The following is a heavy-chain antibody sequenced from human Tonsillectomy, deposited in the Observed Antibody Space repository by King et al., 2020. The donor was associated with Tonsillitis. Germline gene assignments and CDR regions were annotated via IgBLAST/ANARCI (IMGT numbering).Heavy chain of an antibody. CDR3: ANIGEISSFEY. CDR1: WFSLSTRVMR. CDR2: IDWNDYK. V-gene: IGHV2-70*04. D-gene: IGHD6-6*01. J-gene: IGHJ4*02. Sequence: VTLKESGPALVKPTQTLTLTCTFSWFSLSTRVMRVSWTRQPPGKALEWLARIDWNDYKFYSTSLKTRLTISKDNSKNQLVLTMTNMDPVDTAPYYCANIGEISSFEYWGQGTLGTVSS.